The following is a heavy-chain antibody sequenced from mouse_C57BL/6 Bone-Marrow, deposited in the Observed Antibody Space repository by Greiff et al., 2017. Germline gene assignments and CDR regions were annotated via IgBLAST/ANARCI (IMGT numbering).Heavy chain of an antibody. J-gene: IGHJ2*01. Sequence: QVQLQQSGAELVRPGASVKLSCTASGFNIKDDYMHWVKQRPGQGLEWIGYINPSSGYTKYNQKFKDKATLTADKSSSTAYMQLSSLTYEDSAVYYCARVLFDYWGQGTTLTVSS. CDR3: ARVLFDY. CDR1: GFNIKDDY. CDR2: INPSSGYT. V-gene: IGHV1-7*01.